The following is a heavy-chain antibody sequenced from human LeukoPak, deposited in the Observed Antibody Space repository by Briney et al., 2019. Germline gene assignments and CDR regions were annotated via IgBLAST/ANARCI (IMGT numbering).Heavy chain of an antibody. V-gene: IGHV3-30*18. Sequence: GGSLRLSCAASGFTFRSYAMHWVRQAPGKGLEWVAVISYDAINKYYADSVKGRFTISRDNSKNTLYLQMNSLRAEDTAVYYCAKGYCSSTSCLKTDWGQGTLVTVSS. J-gene: IGHJ4*02. CDR1: GFTFRSYA. D-gene: IGHD2-2*01. CDR2: ISYDAINK. CDR3: AKGYCSSTSCLKTD.